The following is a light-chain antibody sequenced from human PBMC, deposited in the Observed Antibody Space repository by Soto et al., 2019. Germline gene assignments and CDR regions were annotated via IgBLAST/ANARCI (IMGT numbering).Light chain of an antibody. Sequence: DIVMTQSPDSLAVSLGERATINCKSSQSLLYSSKNKNYLAWYQQKPGQPPKLLIYWASTRESGVPDRFSGSGSGTDFTLTISSLQAEDVAVYYCQQYYSTLLLTFGGGTKVEIK. J-gene: IGKJ4*01. CDR3: QQYYSTLLLT. CDR2: WAS. V-gene: IGKV4-1*01. CDR1: QSLLYSSKNKNY.